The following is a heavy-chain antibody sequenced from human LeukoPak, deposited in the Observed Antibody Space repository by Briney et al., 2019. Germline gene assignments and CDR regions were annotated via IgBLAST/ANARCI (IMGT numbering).Heavy chain of an antibody. CDR1: GYTFTSYY. CDR3: ARGYYGSGSYYPLYYYYYYMDV. Sequence: ASLKVSCKASGYTFTSYYMHWVRQAPGQGLEWMGLINPSGGSTSYAQKFQGRVTMTRDMSTSTVYMELSSLRSEDTAVYYCARGYYGSGSYYPLYYYYYYMDVWGKGTTVTVSS. CDR2: INPSGGST. V-gene: IGHV1-46*01. D-gene: IGHD3-10*01. J-gene: IGHJ6*03.